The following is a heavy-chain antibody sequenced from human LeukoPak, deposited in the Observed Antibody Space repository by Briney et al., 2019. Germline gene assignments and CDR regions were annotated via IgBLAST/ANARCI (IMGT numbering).Heavy chain of an antibody. CDR2: IGSSGGST. J-gene: IGHJ4*02. V-gene: IGHV3-23*01. Sequence: GGSLRLSCAASGFSFSSYAMTWVRLAPGKGLEWVSSIGSSGGSTFYADSVKGRFTISRDNSGSTLFLQMNSLRAEDTALYYCAKAQRGLNWNDRNDYWGQGTLVTVSS. D-gene: IGHD1-1*01. CDR1: GFSFSSYA. CDR3: AKAQRGLNWNDRNDY.